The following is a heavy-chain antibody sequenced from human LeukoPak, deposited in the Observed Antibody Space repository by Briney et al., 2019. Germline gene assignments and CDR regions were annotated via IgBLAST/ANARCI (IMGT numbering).Heavy chain of an antibody. CDR2: IKQDGSEK. V-gene: IGHV3-7*04. D-gene: IGHD2-15*01. CDR3: ARDRSRYCSGGSCSRFDY. Sequence: GGSLRLSCAASGFTFSSYWMSWVRQAPGKGLEWVANIKQDGSEKYYADSVKGRFTIFRDNAKNSLYLQMNSLRAEDTAVYYCARDRSRYCSGGSCSRFDYWGQGTLVTVSS. J-gene: IGHJ4*02. CDR1: GFTFSSYW.